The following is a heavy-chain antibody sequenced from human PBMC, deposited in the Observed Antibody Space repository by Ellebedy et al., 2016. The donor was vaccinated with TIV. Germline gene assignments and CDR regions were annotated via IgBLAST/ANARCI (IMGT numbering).Heavy chain of an antibody. D-gene: IGHD3-10*01. J-gene: IGHJ5*02. CDR2: IYYSGST. CDR3: ARERTVVRGPTERRVWFDP. Sequence: MPSETLSLTCTVSGGSTGSYYWSWIRQPPGKGLEWIGYIYYSGSTNYNPSLKSRVTISVDTSKNQFSLKLSSVTAAGTAVYYCARERTVVRGPTERRVWFDPWGQGTLVTVSS. V-gene: IGHV4-59*01. CDR1: GGSTGSYY.